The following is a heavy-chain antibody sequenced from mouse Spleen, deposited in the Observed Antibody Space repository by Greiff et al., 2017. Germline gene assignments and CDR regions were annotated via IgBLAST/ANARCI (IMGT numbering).Heavy chain of an antibody. Sequence: QVQLKESGPGLVQPSQSLSITCTVSGFSLTSYGVHWVRQSPGKGLEWLGVIWSGGSTDYNAAFISRLSISKDNSKSQVFFKMNSLQADDTAIYYCARNEDGYYGSSLGAYWGQGTLVTVSA. CDR3: ARNEDGYYGSSLGAY. V-gene: IGHV2-2*01. CDR1: GFSLTSYG. J-gene: IGHJ3*01. D-gene: IGHD1-1*01. CDR2: IWSGGST.